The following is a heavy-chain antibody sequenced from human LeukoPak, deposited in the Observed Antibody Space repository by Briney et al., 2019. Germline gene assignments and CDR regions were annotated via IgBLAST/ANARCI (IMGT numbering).Heavy chain of an antibody. CDR3: ARASVPVAPLYYYYYMDV. CDR1: GGSISSYY. D-gene: IGHD2-15*01. CDR2: IYYSGST. J-gene: IGHJ6*03. Sequence: SETLSLTCTVSGGSISSYYWSWIRQPPGKGLEWIGYIYYSGSTNYNPSLKSRVTISADTSKNQFCLKLSSVTAADTAVYYCARASVPVAPLYYYYYMDVWGKGTTVTVSS. V-gene: IGHV4-59*01.